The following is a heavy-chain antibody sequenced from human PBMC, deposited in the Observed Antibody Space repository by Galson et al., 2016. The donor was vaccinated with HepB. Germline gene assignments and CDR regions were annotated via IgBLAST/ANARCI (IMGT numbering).Heavy chain of an antibody. V-gene: IGHV1-24*01. CDR1: GCTLTELS. CDR2: FDPEDVET. Sequence: SVKVSCKVSGCTLTELSMHWVRQAPGKGLEWMGGFDPEDVETIYAQKFQGRVTMTEDTSTDTAYMELSSLRSEDTAVYYCATHSGGTYYTYYGMDVWGQGTTVTVSS. J-gene: IGHJ6*02. CDR3: ATHSGGTYYTYYGMDV. D-gene: IGHD1-26*01.